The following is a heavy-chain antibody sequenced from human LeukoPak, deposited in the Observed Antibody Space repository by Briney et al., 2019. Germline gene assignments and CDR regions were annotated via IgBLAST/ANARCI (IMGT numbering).Heavy chain of an antibody. CDR2: ISNSGGST. CDR3: ARVNRGYSYGRLDY. CDR1: GFTFSNYA. J-gene: IGHJ4*02. D-gene: IGHD5-18*01. V-gene: IGHV3-23*01. Sequence: PGGSLRLSCAASGFTFSNYAMSWVRQAPGKGLEWVSGISNSGGSTYYADSVKGRFTISRDSATNSLYLEMNAPRGEVTAVYYCARVNRGYSYGRLDYWGQGTLVTVSS.